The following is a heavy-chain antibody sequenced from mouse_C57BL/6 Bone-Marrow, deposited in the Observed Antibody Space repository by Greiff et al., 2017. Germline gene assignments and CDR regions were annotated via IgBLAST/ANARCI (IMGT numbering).Heavy chain of an antibody. CDR2: IDPSDSYT. CDR3: AKGLLSPFAY. Sequence: LQEPGAELVMPGASVKLSCKASGYTFTSYWMHWVKQRPGQGLEWIGEIDPSDSYTNYNQKFKGKSTLTVDKSSSTAYMQLSSLTSEDSAVYYCAKGLLSPFAYWGQGTLVTVSA. CDR1: GYTFTSYW. D-gene: IGHD2-3*01. V-gene: IGHV1-69*01. J-gene: IGHJ3*01.